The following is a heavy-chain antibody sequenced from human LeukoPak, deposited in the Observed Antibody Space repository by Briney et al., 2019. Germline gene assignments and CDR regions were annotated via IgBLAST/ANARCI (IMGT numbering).Heavy chain of an antibody. V-gene: IGHV1-2*02. D-gene: IGHD6-6*01. CDR2: INPNSGGT. Sequence: WASVKVSCKASGYTFTGYYMHWVRQAPGQGLEWMGWINPNSGGTNYAQKFQGRVTMTRDTSISTAYMELSRLRSDDTAVYYCARDLYSSSSLDNWFDPWGQGTLVTVSS. CDR3: ARDLYSSSSLDNWFDP. CDR1: GYTFTGYY. J-gene: IGHJ5*02.